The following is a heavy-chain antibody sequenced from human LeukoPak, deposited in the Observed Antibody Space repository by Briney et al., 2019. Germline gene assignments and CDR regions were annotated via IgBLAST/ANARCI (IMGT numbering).Heavy chain of an antibody. D-gene: IGHD6-13*01. J-gene: IGHJ5*02. CDR3: ARDLYSSNDA. CDR2: IKQDGSEK. Sequence: GGSLRLSCAASGFTFSSYGMSWVRQAPGKGLDWVANIKQDGSEKYYVDSVKGRFTISRDNAKNSLYLQMSSLRAEDPAVYYCARDLYSSNDAWGQGTLVTVSS. CDR1: GFTFSSYG. V-gene: IGHV3-7*01.